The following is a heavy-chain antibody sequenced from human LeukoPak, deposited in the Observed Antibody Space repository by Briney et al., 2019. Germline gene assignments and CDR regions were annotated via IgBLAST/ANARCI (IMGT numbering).Heavy chain of an antibody. D-gene: IGHD6-19*01. CDR1: GSTFSSYG. CDR3: AKGAVAGNFAEYFQH. CDR2: IWYDGSNK. Sequence: GGSLRLSCAASGSTFSSYGMHWVRQAPGKGLEWVAVIWYDGSNKYYADSVKGRFTISRDDSKNTLYLQMNSLRAEDTAVYYCAKGAVAGNFAEYFQHWGQGTLVTVSS. V-gene: IGHV3-33*06. J-gene: IGHJ1*01.